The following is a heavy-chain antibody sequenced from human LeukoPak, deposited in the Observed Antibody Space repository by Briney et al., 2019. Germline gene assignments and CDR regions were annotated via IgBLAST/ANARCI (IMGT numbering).Heavy chain of an antibody. V-gene: IGHV4-4*07. D-gene: IGHD5-18*01. CDR1: GGSISSYY. CDR2: IYTSGST. Sequence: SEALSLTCTVSGGSISSYYWSWIRQPAGKGLEWIGRIYTSGSTNYNPSLKSRVTMSVDTSKNQFSLKLSSVTAADTAVYYCARDLAWGAMVYLGDYWGQGTLVTVSS. J-gene: IGHJ4*02. CDR3: ARDLAWGAMVYLGDY.